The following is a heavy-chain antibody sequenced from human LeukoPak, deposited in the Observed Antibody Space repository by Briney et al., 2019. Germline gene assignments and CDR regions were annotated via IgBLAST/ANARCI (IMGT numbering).Heavy chain of an antibody. V-gene: IGHV3-48*04. J-gene: IGHJ4*02. D-gene: IGHD5-18*01. CDR1: GFTFSSYA. CDR2: ISSSGSTI. CDR3: ARDLSAMVFSFDY. Sequence: PGGSLRLSCAASGFTFSSYAMSWVRQAPGKGLEWVSYISSSGSTIYYADSVKGRFTISRDNAKNSLYLQMNSLRAEDTAVYYCARDLSAMVFSFDYWGQGTLVTVSS.